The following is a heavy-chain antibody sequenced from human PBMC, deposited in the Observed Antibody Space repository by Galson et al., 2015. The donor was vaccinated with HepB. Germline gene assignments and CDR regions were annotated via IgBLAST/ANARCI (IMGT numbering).Heavy chain of an antibody. J-gene: IGHJ3*02. D-gene: IGHD6-19*01. CDR2: IYYSGST. CDR3: AGLAYSSGWYAAFDI. CDR1: GGSISSYY. V-gene: IGHV4-59*08. Sequence: LSLTCTVSGGSISSYYWSWIRQPPGKGLEWIGYIYYSGSTNYNPSLKSRVTISVDTSKNQFSLKLSSVTAADTAVYYCAGLAYSSGWYAAFDIWGQGAMVTVSS.